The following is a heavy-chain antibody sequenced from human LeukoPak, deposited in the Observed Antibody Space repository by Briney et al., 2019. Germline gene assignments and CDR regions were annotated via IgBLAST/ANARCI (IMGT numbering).Heavy chain of an antibody. CDR1: GYTFTGYY. J-gene: IGHJ5*02. CDR3: ARSQSPLGYCSSTSCPPDDNWFDP. Sequence: GASVKVSCKASGYTFTGYYMHWVRQAPGQGLEWMGWINPNSGGTNYAQKLQGRVTMTTDTSTSTAYMELRSLRSDDTAVYYCARSQSPLGYCSSTSCPPDDNWFDPWGQGTLVTVSS. D-gene: IGHD2-2*01. V-gene: IGHV1-2*02. CDR2: INPNSGGT.